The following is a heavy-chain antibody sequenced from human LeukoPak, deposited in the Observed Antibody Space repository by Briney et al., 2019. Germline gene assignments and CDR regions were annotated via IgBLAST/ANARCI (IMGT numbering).Heavy chain of an antibody. Sequence: GGSLRLSCAASGFTFSDYYMNWIRQAPGKGLGWDSFIGGSGASIYYADSVKGRFTISRDNAKDSLYLQMNSLRAEDTAVYYCAREAQLWLMVHAFDIWGQGTMVTVSS. D-gene: IGHD5-18*01. V-gene: IGHV3-11*04. CDR2: IGGSGASI. CDR3: AREAQLWLMVHAFDI. J-gene: IGHJ3*02. CDR1: GFTFSDYY.